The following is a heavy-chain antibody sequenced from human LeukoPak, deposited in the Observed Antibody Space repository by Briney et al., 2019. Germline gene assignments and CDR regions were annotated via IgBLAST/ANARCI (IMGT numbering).Heavy chain of an antibody. V-gene: IGHV3-23*01. CDR3: CTSPSFGSSWYQFNY. CDR2: ISGRDGRT. J-gene: IGHJ4*02. CDR1: GFTFRDA. D-gene: IGHD6-13*01. Sequence: GGSLRLSCAASGFTFRDAWMTWVRQAPGKGLEWVSAISGRDGRTYYTDSVKGRFTISRDNSKNTLYLQMNSLRAEDTAVYYCCTSPSFGSSWYQFNYWGQGALVIVSS.